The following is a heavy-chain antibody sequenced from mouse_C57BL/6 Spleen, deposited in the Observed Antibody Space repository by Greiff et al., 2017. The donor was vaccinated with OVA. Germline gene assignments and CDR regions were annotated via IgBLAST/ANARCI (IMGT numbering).Heavy chain of an antibody. CDR3: ARHEGYYSY. V-gene: IGHV5-6*01. CDR2: ISSGGSYT. J-gene: IGHJ2*01. D-gene: IGHD2-3*01. CDR1: GFTFSSYG. Sequence: EVQRVESGGDLVKPGGSLKLSCAASGFTFSSYGMSWVRQTPDKRLEWVATISSGGSYTYYPDSVKGRFTISRDNAKNTLYLQMSSLKSEDTAMYYCARHEGYYSYWGQGTTLTVSS.